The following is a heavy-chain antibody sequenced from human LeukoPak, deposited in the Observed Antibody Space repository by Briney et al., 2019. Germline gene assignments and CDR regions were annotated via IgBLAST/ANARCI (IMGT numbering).Heavy chain of an antibody. CDR2: FDPEDGET. CDR3: ARGGITFGGAYYMDV. Sequence: ASVKVSCKVSGYTLTELSMHWVRQAPGKGLEWMGGFDPEDGETIYAQKFQGRVTMTEDTSTDTAYMELSSLRSDDTAVYYCARGGITFGGAYYMDVWGKGTTVTVSS. V-gene: IGHV1-24*01. D-gene: IGHD3-16*01. J-gene: IGHJ6*03. CDR1: GYTLTELS.